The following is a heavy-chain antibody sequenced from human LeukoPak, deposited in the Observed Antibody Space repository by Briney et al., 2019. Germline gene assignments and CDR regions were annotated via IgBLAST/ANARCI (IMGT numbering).Heavy chain of an antibody. Sequence: GGSLRLSCAASGFTFSSYWMHWVRQAPGKGLVWVSRINSDGSSTRYADSVKGRFTISRDNAKNTLYLQMNSLRAEDTAVYYCARGSSGWYAYDYWGQGTLVTVSS. V-gene: IGHV3-74*01. CDR3: ARGSSGWYAYDY. D-gene: IGHD6-19*01. CDR2: INSDGSST. CDR1: GFTFSSYW. J-gene: IGHJ4*02.